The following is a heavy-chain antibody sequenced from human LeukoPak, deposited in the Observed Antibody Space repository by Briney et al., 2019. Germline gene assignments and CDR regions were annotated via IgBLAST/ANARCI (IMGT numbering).Heavy chain of an antibody. V-gene: IGHV4-61*02. CDR2: IYTSGST. Sequence: SQTLSLTCTVSGGSISSGSYYWSWIRQPAGKGLEWIGRIYTSGSTNYNPSLKSRVTISVDTSKNQFSLKLSSVTAADTAVYYCARVHRAVAGIHYYMDVWGKGTTVTVSS. J-gene: IGHJ6*03. D-gene: IGHD6-19*01. CDR1: GGSISSGSYY. CDR3: ARVHRAVAGIHYYMDV.